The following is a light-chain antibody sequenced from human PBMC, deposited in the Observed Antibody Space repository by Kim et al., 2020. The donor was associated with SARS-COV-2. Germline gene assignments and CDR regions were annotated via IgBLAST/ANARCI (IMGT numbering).Light chain of an antibody. CDR2: DAS. Sequence: DIQMTQSPSSLSASVGDRVTITCQASQDISNYLNWYQQKPGKAPKLLIYDASNLETGVPSRFSGSGSGTDFTFTISSLQPEDIATYYSQQYDNLPGYTFGQGTKLEI. J-gene: IGKJ2*01. V-gene: IGKV1-33*01. CDR1: QDISNY. CDR3: QQYDNLPGYT.